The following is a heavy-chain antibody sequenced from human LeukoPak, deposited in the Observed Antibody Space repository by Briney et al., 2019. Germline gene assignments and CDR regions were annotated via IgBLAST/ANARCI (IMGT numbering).Heavy chain of an antibody. CDR3: ARSNTEAH. V-gene: IGHV3-23*01. D-gene: IGHD2-2*02. Sequence: GGSLRLSCAASGFTFSTYAMSWVRQAPGKGLEWVSGISGSGGDTYYADSVKGRFTISRDKSKNTLYLQMNSLRAEDTAVYYCARSNTEAHWGQGTLVTVSS. CDR1: GFTFSTYA. J-gene: IGHJ4*02. CDR2: ISGSGGDT.